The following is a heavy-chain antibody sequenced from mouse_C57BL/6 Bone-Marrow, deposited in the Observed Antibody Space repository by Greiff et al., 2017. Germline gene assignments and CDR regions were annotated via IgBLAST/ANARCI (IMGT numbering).Heavy chain of an antibody. CDR3: AKDHAMDY. CDR2: FNPSSGYT. Sequence: VQLQQSGAELAKPGASVKLSCKASGYTFTSYWMHWVKQRPGQGLEWIGYFNPSSGYTKYNQKFKDKDTLTADKSSSTTYMQLSSLTYAESAVYYCAKDHAMDYWGQGTSVTVSS. V-gene: IGHV1-7*01. J-gene: IGHJ4*01. CDR1: GYTFTSYW.